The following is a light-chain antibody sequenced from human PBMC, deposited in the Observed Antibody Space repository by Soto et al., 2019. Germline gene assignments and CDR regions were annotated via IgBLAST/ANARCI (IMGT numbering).Light chain of an antibody. V-gene: IGKV1-5*03. CDR2: KTS. CDR3: QQYDSHPMYT. CDR1: QNIVNW. Sequence: DIQMTQSPSTLYASVGDRFTITSRPRQNIVNWLAWYQQKPGKAPNLLIYKTSTLQRGVPSRFSGSGSGTEFTLTISSLQPDDFATYYCQQYDSHPMYTFGQGTKV. J-gene: IGKJ2*01.